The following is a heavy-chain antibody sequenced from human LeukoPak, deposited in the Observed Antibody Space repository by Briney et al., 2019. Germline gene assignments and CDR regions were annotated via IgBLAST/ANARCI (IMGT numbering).Heavy chain of an antibody. CDR1: GFTFSSYA. J-gene: IGHJ6*02. D-gene: IGHD3-3*01. CDR3: AKSVAIYFYYGLDV. Sequence: GGSLRLSCAASGFTFSSYAMHWVRQAPGKGLEWVAVISYDGSNKYYADSVKGRFTISRDNSKNTLFLQMKSLRAEDTAPYYCAKSVAIYFYYGLDVWGQGTTVAVSS. CDR2: ISYDGSNK. V-gene: IGHV3-30-3*02.